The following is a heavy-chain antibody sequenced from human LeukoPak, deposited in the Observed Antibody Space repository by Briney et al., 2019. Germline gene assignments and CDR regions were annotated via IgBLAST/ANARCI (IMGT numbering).Heavy chain of an antibody. CDR1: GGTFSSYA. D-gene: IGHD6-13*01. CDR3: AREHEQQLGY. Sequence: GASMKVSCKASGGTFSSYAISWVRQAPGQGLEWMGGIIPIFGTANYAQKFQGRVTITADESTSTAYMELSSLRSEDTAVYYCAREHEQQLGYWGQGTLVTVSS. CDR2: IIPIFGTA. V-gene: IGHV1-69*13. J-gene: IGHJ4*02.